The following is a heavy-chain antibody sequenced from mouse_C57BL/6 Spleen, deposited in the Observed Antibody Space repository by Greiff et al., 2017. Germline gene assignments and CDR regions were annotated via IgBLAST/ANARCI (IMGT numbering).Heavy chain of an antibody. CDR1: GYTFTSYW. CDR3: ASELGLAY. V-gene: IGHV1-59*01. J-gene: IGHJ3*01. D-gene: IGHD4-1*01. CDR2: IDPSDSYT. Sequence: QVQLQQPGAELVRPGTSVKLSCKASGYTFTSYWMHWVKQRPGQGLEWIGVIDPSDSYTNYNQKFKGKATLTVDTSSSTAYMQLSSLTSEDSAVYYCASELGLAYWGQGTLVTVSA.